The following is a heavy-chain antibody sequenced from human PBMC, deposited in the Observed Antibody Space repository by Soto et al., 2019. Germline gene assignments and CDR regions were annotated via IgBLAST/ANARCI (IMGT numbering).Heavy chain of an antibody. V-gene: IGHV1-18*04. CDR1: GYTFTNYG. CDR3: ARAHNWKGSPEFDF. D-gene: IGHD1-1*01. Sequence: QVQLVQSGADVKKPGASVRVSCKTSGYTFTNYGVSWVRQAPGHGLEYMGWISAYTGNTNYPQKVQGRVTLTTDTSTKTAYMELRSLRSDDTAVYYCARAHNWKGSPEFDFWGQGTLVTVSS. CDR2: ISAYTGNT. J-gene: IGHJ4*02.